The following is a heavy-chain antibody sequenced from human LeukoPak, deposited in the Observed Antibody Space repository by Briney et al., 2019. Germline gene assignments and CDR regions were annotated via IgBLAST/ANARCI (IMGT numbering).Heavy chain of an antibody. D-gene: IGHD7-27*01. CDR1: GFTFSSYA. V-gene: IGHV3-23*01. J-gene: IGHJ4*02. CDR3: ARDELGGDYYFDY. Sequence: GGSLRLSCAASGFTFSSYAMSWVRQAPGKGLEWVSCISGSGDSTYYADSVKGRFTISRDNSKNSLYLQMNSLRAEDTAVYYCARDELGGDYYFDYWGQGTLVTVSS. CDR2: ISGSGDST.